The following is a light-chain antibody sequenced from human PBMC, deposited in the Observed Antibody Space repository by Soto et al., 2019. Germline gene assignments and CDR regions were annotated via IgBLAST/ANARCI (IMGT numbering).Light chain of an antibody. J-gene: IGLJ3*02. CDR1: NSDVGGYNY. CDR3: CSYAGSNNLV. V-gene: IGLV2-8*01. Sequence: QSALTQPPSASGSPGPSVTISCTGTNSDVGGYNYVSWYQQHPGKAPKVMIYEVSNRPSGVPDRFSGSKSGNTASLTVSGLQAEDEADYYCCSYAGSNNLVFGGGTKRTVL. CDR2: EVS.